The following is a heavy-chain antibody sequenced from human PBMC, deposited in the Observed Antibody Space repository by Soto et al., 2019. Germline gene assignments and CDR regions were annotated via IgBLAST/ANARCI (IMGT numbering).Heavy chain of an antibody. CDR1: GYTFTSYD. D-gene: IGHD7-27*01. V-gene: IGHV1-8*01. J-gene: IGHJ6*02. CDR3: ARPNWGSLYYYYGMDV. CDR2: MNPNSGNT. Sequence: ASVKVSCKASGYTFTSYDINWVRQATGQGLEWMGWMNPNSGNTGYAQKFQGRVTMTRNTSISTAYMELSSLRSEDTAVYYCARPNWGSLYYYYGMDVWGQGTTVTVS.